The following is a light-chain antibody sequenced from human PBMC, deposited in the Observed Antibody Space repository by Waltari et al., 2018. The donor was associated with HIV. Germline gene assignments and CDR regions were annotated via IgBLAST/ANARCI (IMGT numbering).Light chain of an antibody. Sequence: QSALTQPASVSGSPGQSIVLPCTGSSSDIGYYDYVSWYQQYPGQAPKPLIYEFTSRPSGTSSGFSGSKSSTTAFLSISKLQTDDEADYFCSSYTRRGTVVFGGGTRLTVL. CDR3: SSYTRRGTVV. J-gene: IGLJ2*01. CDR2: EFT. CDR1: SSDIGYYDY. V-gene: IGLV2-14*01.